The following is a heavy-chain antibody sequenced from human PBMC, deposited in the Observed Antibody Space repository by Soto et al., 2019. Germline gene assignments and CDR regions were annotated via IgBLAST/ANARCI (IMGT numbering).Heavy chain of an antibody. Sequence: PSETLSLPCTVSGGSISGGGYYWSWIRQHPGKGLEWIGCIYYSGSTYYNPSLKSRVTISVDTSKNQFSLKLSSVTAADTAVYYCARHGKAAARRYGMDFWRQGTTVTVSS. CDR2: IYYSGST. D-gene: IGHD6-6*01. V-gene: IGHV4-39*01. CDR3: ARHGKAAARRYGMDF. CDR1: GGSISGGGYY. J-gene: IGHJ6*02.